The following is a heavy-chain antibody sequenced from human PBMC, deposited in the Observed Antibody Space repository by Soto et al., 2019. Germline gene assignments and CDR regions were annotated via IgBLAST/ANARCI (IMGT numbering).Heavy chain of an antibody. V-gene: IGHV1-58*02. CDR1: GFTFTSSA. Sequence: ASVKVSCKASGFTFTSSAMQWVRQARGQRLEWIGWIVVGSGNTNYAQKFQERVTITRDMSTSTAYMELSSLRSEDTAVYYCAAVEDCSSTSCLTDNWFDPRGQGTLVTVSS. J-gene: IGHJ5*02. CDR2: IVVGSGNT. D-gene: IGHD2-2*01. CDR3: AAVEDCSSTSCLTDNWFDP.